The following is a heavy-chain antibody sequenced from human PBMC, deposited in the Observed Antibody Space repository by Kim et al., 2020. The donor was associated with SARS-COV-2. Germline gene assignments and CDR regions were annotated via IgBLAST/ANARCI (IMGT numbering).Heavy chain of an antibody. CDR1: GFTFSSYS. Sequence: GGSLRLSCAASGFTFSSYSMNWVRQAPGKGLEWVSSISSSSSYIYYADSVKGRFTISRDNAKNSLYLQMNSLRAEDTAVYYCARSAGYYHAFDIWGQGTMVTVSS. J-gene: IGHJ3*02. CDR2: ISSSSSYI. CDR3: ARSAGYYHAFDI. D-gene: IGHD3-3*01. V-gene: IGHV3-21*01.